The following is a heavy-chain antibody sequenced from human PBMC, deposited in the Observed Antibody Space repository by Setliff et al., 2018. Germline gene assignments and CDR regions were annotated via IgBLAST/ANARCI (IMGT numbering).Heavy chain of an antibody. CDR2: VHFGGDT. CDR1: GGGSINNYY. J-gene: IGHJ4*02. D-gene: IGHD3-10*01. CDR3: ARQPSSGAYYNPRPYYFEY. V-gene: IGHV4-59*08. Sequence: SETLSLTCTVSGGGSINNYYWSWVRQSPGKGLEWIGFVHFGGDTNYNPSLKSRVTMSADTSNNQFSLNLRSVTPADTAVHSCARQPSSGAYYNPRPYYFEYWGQGTLVTVSS.